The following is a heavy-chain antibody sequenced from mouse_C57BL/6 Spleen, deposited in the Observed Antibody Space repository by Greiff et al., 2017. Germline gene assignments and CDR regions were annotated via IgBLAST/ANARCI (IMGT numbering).Heavy chain of an antibody. CDR1: GYSITSGYD. J-gene: IGHJ2*01. CDR3: ARERTGGYFDY. D-gene: IGHD4-1*01. V-gene: IGHV3-1*01. Sequence: VQLQQSGPGMVKPSQSLSLTCTVTGYSITSGYDWHWIRHFPGNKLEWMGYISYSGSTNYNPSLKSRISITHDTSKNHFFLKLNSVTTEDTATYYCARERTGGYFDYWGKGTTLTVSS. CDR2: ISYSGST.